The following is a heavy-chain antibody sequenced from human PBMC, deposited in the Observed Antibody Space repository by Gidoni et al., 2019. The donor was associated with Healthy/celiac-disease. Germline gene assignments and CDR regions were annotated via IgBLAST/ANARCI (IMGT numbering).Heavy chain of an antibody. CDR3: AREGYCSGGSCSYYYYYGMDV. D-gene: IGHD2-15*01. V-gene: IGHV1-18*04. CDR1: GYTFTSYG. J-gene: IGHJ6*02. Sequence: QVQLVQSGAEVKTPGASVKVSCTASGYTFTSYGISWVRQAPGQGLEWMGWISAYNGNTNYAQKIQGRVTMTTDTSTSTAYMELRSLRSDDTAVYYCAREGYCSGGSCSYYYYYGMDVWGQGTTVTVSS. CDR2: ISAYNGNT.